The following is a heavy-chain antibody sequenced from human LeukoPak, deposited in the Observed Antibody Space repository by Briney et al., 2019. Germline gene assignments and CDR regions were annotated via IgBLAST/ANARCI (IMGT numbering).Heavy chain of an antibody. D-gene: IGHD3-10*01. CDR1: GGSMSSYY. CDR2: ISYSGTT. CDR3: ARHGSGTSLALYP. Sequence: SETLSLTCTVSGGSMSSYYWSWIRQSPGKGLEWVGYISYSGTTNYNPSLKSRVTISLGTSKNRFSLNLTSVAAADTAVYYCARHGSGTSLALYPWGQGTLVTVSS. J-gene: IGHJ5*02. V-gene: IGHV4-59*08.